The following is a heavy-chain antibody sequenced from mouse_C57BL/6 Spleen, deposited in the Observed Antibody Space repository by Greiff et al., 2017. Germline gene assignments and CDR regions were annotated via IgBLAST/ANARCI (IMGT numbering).Heavy chain of an antibody. CDR2: IWGVGST. D-gene: IGHD4-1*01. Sequence: VMLVESGPGLVAPSQSLSITCTVSGFSLTSYGVDWVRQSPGKGLEWLGVIWGVGSTNYNSALKSRLSISKDNSKSQVFLKMNSLQTDDTAMYYCASGELRFAYWGQGTLVTVSA. V-gene: IGHV2-6*01. J-gene: IGHJ3*01. CDR1: GFSLTSYG. CDR3: ASGELRFAY.